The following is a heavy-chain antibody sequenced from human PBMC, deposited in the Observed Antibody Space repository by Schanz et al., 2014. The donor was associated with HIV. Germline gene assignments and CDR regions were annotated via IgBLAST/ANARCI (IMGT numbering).Heavy chain of an antibody. Sequence: EVQLVESGGGLVKPGGSLRLSCAVSGFTISSNYMSWVRQAPGKGLEWVSVVYIGDSTFYANSVKGRLTISRDNSENTLYLQMNSLRAEDTAVYYCAKSRGDSWPYGMDVWGQGTTVTVSS. D-gene: IGHD4-17*01. V-gene: IGHV3-66*01. CDR3: AKSRGDSWPYGMDV. J-gene: IGHJ6*02. CDR1: GFTISSNY. CDR2: VYIGDST.